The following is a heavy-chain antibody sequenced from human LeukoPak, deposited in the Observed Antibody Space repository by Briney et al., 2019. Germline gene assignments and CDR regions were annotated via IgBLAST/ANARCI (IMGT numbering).Heavy chain of an antibody. CDR3: TPGWALNA. Sequence: SQTLSLTCVISGDSISSNNAAWHWLRQSPSRRLEWLGRTYFSSDCHHDYAASVKRRIRIDSDTSKNQFSLHLTSMTPGYTAVYYCTPGWALNAWGQGTLVTVSS. CDR1: GDSISSNNAA. CDR2: TYFSSDCHH. V-gene: IGHV6-1*01. J-gene: IGHJ5*02. D-gene: IGHD3-16*01.